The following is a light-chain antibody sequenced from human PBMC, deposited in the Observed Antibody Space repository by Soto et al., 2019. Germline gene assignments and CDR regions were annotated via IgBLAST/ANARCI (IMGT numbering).Light chain of an antibody. CDR3: QHQRT. CDR1: ISNSF. CDR2: GAS. J-gene: IGKJ1*01. V-gene: IGKV3-20*01. Sequence: EIVLTQSPGTLSLSPGERATLSCRASISNSFLAWYQQRPGQAPRLLIYGASSRATGIPDRFSGSRSGTDFXXXXSRLEPEDFAVYYCQHQRTFGQGTKVEIK.